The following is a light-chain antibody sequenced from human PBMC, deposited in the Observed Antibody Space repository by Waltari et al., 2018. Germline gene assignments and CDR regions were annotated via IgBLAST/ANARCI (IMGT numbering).Light chain of an antibody. J-gene: IGLJ2*01. Sequence: QSALTQPASVSGSPGQSITISCSGTSSDVGGYNYVSWYQHPPGKAPKPMIYEVTYRPSGVSERVSGSKSSNTASLTISGLQAEDEADYYCSSYTSSSTRVFGGGTKVTVL. CDR1: SSDVGGYNY. CDR2: EVT. CDR3: SSYTSSSTRV. V-gene: IGLV2-14*01.